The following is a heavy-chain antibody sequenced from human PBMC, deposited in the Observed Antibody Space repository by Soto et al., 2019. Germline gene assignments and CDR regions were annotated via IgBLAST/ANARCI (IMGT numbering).Heavy chain of an antibody. Sequence: SVKVSCKASGDVFRSYGINWVRQAPGQGLEWMGGIIPISGTTNYAQKFQGRVAITADESTDTVYMELSRLRSEDTAVYFCARXRCFNGLCHPAGYGMDVWGQGTTVTVFS. CDR2: IIPISGTT. V-gene: IGHV1-69*13. CDR3: ARXRCFNGLCHPAGYGMDV. J-gene: IGHJ6*02. CDR1: GDVFRSYG. D-gene: IGHD2-8*01.